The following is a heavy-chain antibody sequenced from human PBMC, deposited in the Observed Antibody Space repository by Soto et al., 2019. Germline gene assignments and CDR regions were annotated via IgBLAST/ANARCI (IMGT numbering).Heavy chain of an antibody. CDR2: IYPGDSDI. D-gene: IGHD4-17*01. J-gene: IGHJ5*02. CDR3: ERLGEHGDYEGWLDP. Sequence: GESLKISCKGSGYSFTSYWIGWVRQMPGKGLEWMGIIYPGDSDIRYSPSFQGQVTISADKSISTAYLQWSSLKASDTAIYYCERLGEHGDYEGWLDPCGQGTLVTVYS. CDR1: GYSFTSYW. V-gene: IGHV5-51*01.